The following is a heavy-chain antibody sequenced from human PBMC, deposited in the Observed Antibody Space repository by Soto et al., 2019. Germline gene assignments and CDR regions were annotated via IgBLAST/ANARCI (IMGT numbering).Heavy chain of an antibody. CDR2: IYYSGST. D-gene: IGHD6-13*01. CDR3: AREWGIAETYYYYGMDV. J-gene: IGHJ6*02. V-gene: IGHV4-39*02. Sequence: PSETLSLTCTVSGGSISSSSYYWGWIRQPPGKGLEWIGRIYYSGSTYYNPSLKSRVTISVDTSKNQFSLKLSSVTAADTAVYYCAREWGIAETYYYYGMDVWGQGTTVTVSS. CDR1: GGSISSSSYY.